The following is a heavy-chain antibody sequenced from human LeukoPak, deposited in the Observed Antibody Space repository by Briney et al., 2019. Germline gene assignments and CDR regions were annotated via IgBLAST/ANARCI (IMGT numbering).Heavy chain of an antibody. Sequence: GGSLRLSCAASGFTFSDYYMSWIRQAPGKGLEWVSYISSSGSTIYYADSVKGRFTISRDNAKNSLYLQMNSLRAEDTAVYYCAKGRYNWNDASWFDPWGQGTLVTVSS. J-gene: IGHJ5*02. V-gene: IGHV3-11*04. CDR3: AKGRYNWNDASWFDP. CDR2: ISSSGSTI. D-gene: IGHD1-20*01. CDR1: GFTFSDYY.